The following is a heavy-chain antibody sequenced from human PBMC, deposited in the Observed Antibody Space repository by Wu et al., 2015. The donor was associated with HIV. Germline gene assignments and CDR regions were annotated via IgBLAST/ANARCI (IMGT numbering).Heavy chain of an antibody. J-gene: IGHJ4*02. CDR3: ARQRAYTSGWYILDS. CDR2: MNPRSGNT. V-gene: IGHV1-8*01. D-gene: IGHD6-19*01. CDR1: GYTFSSYD. Sequence: QLVQSGPEVKKPGTSVKVSCKASGYTFSSYDINWVRQATGQGLEWMGWMNPRSGNTGYAQKFQGRVTMTRDTSISTANMELSSLRSEDTAVYYCARQRAYTSGWYILDSWGQGTLVTVSS.